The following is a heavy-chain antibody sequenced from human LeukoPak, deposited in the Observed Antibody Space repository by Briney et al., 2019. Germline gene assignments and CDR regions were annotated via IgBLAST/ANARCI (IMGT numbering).Heavy chain of an antibody. V-gene: IGHV4-39*01. J-gene: IGHJ1*01. Sequence: SETLSLTCTLSGGSISSSSYYWGWIRQPPGKGLEWIGGIYYSGSPYYNPSLKSVVTISVDTSKNQFSLKLSSVTAADTAVYYCARLPPVWGRWYEYCQHWGQGTLVSVSS. CDR1: GGSISSSSYY. D-gene: IGHD6-13*01. CDR3: ARLPPVWGRWYEYCQH. CDR2: IYYSGSP.